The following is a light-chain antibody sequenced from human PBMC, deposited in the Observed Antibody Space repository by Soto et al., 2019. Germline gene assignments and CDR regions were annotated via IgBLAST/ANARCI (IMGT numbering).Light chain of an antibody. Sequence: QSALTQPPSVYGSPGQSVTISCTGTSSDVGNYNSVSWYQQPPGTVPKLMIYEVTNRPSGVPDRFSGSKSGNTASLTISGLQPEDEADYYCSSYTTRNTYVFGTGTKLTVL. CDR3: SSYTTRNTYV. CDR2: EVT. J-gene: IGLJ1*01. V-gene: IGLV2-18*02. CDR1: SSDVGNYNS.